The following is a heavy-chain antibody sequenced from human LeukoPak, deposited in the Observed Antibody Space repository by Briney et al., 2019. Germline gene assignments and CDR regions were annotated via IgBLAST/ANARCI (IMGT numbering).Heavy chain of an antibody. CDR1: GDSISSSRHS. V-gene: IGHV4-39*01. CDR2: ISYSGST. Sequence: SETLSLTCTVSGDSISSSRHSLGWIRQPPGKGLEWIGSISYSGSTYYNPSLKTRVTMSVDTSENQFSLKLSSVTAADSTVYYCVRIYCTSTSCYGDSYYGMDVWGQGTTVTVSS. D-gene: IGHD2-2*01. J-gene: IGHJ6*02. CDR3: VRIYCTSTSCYGDSYYGMDV.